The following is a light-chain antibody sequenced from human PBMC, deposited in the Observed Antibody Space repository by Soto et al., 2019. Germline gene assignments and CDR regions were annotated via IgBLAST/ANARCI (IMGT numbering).Light chain of an antibody. CDR1: SSDVGGYNY. V-gene: IGLV2-14*01. Sequence: QSALTQPASVSRSPGQSITISCTGTSSDVGGYNYVSWYQQHPGKAPKLMIYDVSNRPSGVSNRFSGSKSGNTASLTISGLQAEDEADYYCSSYTSSSMGYVFGTGTKLTVL. CDR2: DVS. CDR3: SSYTSSSMGYV. J-gene: IGLJ1*01.